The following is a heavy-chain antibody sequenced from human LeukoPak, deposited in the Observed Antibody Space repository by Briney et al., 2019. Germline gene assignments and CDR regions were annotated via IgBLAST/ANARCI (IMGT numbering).Heavy chain of an antibody. V-gene: IGHV1-69*13. CDR2: IIPIFGTA. J-gene: IGHJ6*03. Sequence: SVKVSCKASGGTFSSYAISWVRQAPGQGLEWMGGIIPIFGTANYAQKFQGRVTITADESTSTAYMELSSLRSEDTAVYYCARDRVPSGSYYGYYYYYMDVWGKGTTVTISS. CDR3: ARDRVPSGSYYGYYYYYMDV. D-gene: IGHD1-26*01. CDR1: GGTFSSYA.